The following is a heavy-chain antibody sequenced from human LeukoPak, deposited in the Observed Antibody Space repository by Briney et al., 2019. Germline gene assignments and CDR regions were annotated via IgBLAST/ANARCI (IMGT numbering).Heavy chain of an antibody. CDR3: ARDWRDYGDPTAGYFDY. J-gene: IGHJ4*02. CDR2: ISSSSSTI. V-gene: IGHV3-48*01. CDR1: GFTFSSYS. D-gene: IGHD4-17*01. Sequence: PGGSLRLSCAASGFTFSSYSMNWVRQAPGKGLEWVSYISSSSSTIYYADSVKGRFTISRDNAKNSLYLQMNSLRAEDTAVYYCARDWRDYGDPTAGYFDYWGQGTLVTVSS.